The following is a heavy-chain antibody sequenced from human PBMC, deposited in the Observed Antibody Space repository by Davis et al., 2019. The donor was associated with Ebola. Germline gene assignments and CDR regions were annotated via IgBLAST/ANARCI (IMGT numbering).Heavy chain of an antibody. CDR2: ISSNGGST. CDR1: GFTFSSYA. CDR3: ARAIAALGWFDP. D-gene: IGHD6-6*01. J-gene: IGHJ5*02. Sequence: GESLKISCAASGFTFSSYAMHWVRQAPGKGLEYVSAISSNGGSTYYANSVKGRFTISRDNSKNTLYLQMGSLRAEDMAVYYCARAIAALGWFDPWGKGTLVTVSS. V-gene: IGHV3-64*01.